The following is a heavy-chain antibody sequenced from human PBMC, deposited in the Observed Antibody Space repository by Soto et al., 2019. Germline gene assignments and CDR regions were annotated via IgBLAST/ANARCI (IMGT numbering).Heavy chain of an antibody. V-gene: IGHV5-10-1*03. CDR1: GYIFTNKW. D-gene: IGHD2-21*01. CDR3: ARGRSADWDY. Sequence: EVQLVQSGAEVKKPGESLRISCKASGYIFTNKWITWVRQMPGKGLEWMGRIDPSDSYTTYSPSFQGHVSISVDKSITTAYLEWSSLKASDTALYYCARGRSADWDYWGQGTQVSVSS. CDR2: IDPSDSYT. J-gene: IGHJ4*02.